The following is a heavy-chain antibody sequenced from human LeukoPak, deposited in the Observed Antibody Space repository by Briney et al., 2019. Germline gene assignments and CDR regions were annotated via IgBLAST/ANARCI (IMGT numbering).Heavy chain of an antibody. Sequence: SVKVSCKASGYTFTSYYMHWVRQAPGQGLEWMGGIIPIFGTANYAQKFQGRVTITADKSTSTAYMELSSLRSEDTAVYYCARVYGGLHYYYYMDVWGKGTTVTISS. CDR3: ARVYGGLHYYYYMDV. D-gene: IGHD4-23*01. CDR1: GYTFTSYY. V-gene: IGHV1-69*06. J-gene: IGHJ6*03. CDR2: IIPIFGTA.